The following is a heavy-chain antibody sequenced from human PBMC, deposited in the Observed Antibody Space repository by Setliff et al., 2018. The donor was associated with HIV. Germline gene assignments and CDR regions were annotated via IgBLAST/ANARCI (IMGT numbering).Heavy chain of an antibody. J-gene: IGHJ6*03. D-gene: IGHD3-10*01. Sequence: PGGSLRLSCAASGFTFSSYAMHWVRQAPGKGLEWVAVISYDGSNKYYADSVKGRFTISRDNSKNTLYLQMNSLRAEDTAVYYCARDQGYYGSGSPRYYYYMDVWGEGTAVTVSS. CDR1: GFTFSSYA. CDR3: ARDQGYYGSGSPRYYYYMDV. CDR2: ISYDGSNK. V-gene: IGHV3-30*01.